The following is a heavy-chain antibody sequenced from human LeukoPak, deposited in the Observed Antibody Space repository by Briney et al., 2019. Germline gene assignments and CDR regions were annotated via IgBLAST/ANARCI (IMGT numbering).Heavy chain of an antibody. CDR3: ARRRYYDSTGYLD. V-gene: IGHV4-39*01. Sequence: SETLSLTCTISGDSISSSSYYWGWFRQPPGKGLEWIGDIYYRGSTYYSPSLKSRVSISIDTSNNQFSLTLNSVTAADTALYFCARRRYYDSTGYLDWGQGTLVTVSS. J-gene: IGHJ1*01. CDR2: IYYRGST. D-gene: IGHD3-22*01. CDR1: GDSISSSSYY.